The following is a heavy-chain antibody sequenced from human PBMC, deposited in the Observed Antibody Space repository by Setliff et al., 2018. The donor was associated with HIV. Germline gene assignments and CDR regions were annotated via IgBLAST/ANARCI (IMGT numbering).Heavy chain of an antibody. CDR1: GDSLGSHY. Sequence: PSETLSLTCSVSGDSLGSHYWSWVRQPPGKGLEWIGSVDYSGTPNYSPSLKSRVTISLDTSKNEISLKVTSVTAADAAVYYCASRVYYYDSSGYLREEGFDPWGQGTLVTVSS. J-gene: IGHJ5*02. CDR3: ASRVYYYDSSGYLREEGFDP. V-gene: IGHV4-59*08. D-gene: IGHD3-22*01. CDR2: VDYSGTP.